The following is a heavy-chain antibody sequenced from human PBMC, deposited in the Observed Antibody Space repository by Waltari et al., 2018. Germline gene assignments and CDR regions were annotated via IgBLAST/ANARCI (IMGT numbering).Heavy chain of an antibody. Sequence: QVQLVQSGAEVKRPGSSVKVSCKASGDTFKNYAISWVRQAPGLGLEWMGRILPIVNRAHYAQKFQGRLTITADKSTTTAYMERTGLTSEDTAVYYCARGYNYGPYYFDYWGQGTLVSVSS. V-gene: IGHV1-69*04. J-gene: IGHJ4*02. D-gene: IGHD5-12*01. CDR2: ILPIVNRA. CDR3: ARGYNYGPYYFDY. CDR1: GDTFKNYA.